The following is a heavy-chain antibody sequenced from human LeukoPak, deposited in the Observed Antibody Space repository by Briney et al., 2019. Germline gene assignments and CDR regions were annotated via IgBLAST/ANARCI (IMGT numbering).Heavy chain of an antibody. CDR2: IYYTGST. V-gene: IGHV4-59*12. D-gene: IGHD5-18*01. CDR1: GVSISSYY. Sequence: SETLSLTCTVSGVSISSYYWSWLRQPPGKGLEWIGYIYYTGSTNYNPSLKSRVTISVDTSKNQFSLKLSSVTAADTAVYYCARGRGYSYGRVGDYWGQGTLVTVSS. J-gene: IGHJ4*02. CDR3: ARGRGYSYGRVGDY.